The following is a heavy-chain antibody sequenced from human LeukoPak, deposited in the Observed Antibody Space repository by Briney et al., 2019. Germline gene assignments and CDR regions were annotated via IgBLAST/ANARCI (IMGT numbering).Heavy chain of an antibody. J-gene: IGHJ4*02. Sequence: GGSLRLSCAASGFTFSSYSMNWGRQAPGKGLEWVSSISSSSSYIYYADSVKGRFNISRDNAKNSLYLQMNSLRAEDTAVYYCARGPGIAVAGTVRWGQGTLVTVSS. CDR1: GFTFSSYS. CDR2: ISSSSSYI. CDR3: ARGPGIAVAGTVR. V-gene: IGHV3-21*06. D-gene: IGHD6-19*01.